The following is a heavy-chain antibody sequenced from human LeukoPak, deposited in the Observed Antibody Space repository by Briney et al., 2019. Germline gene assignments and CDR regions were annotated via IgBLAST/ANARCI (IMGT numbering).Heavy chain of an antibody. CDR3: ARAGQLVPFDY. CDR2: ISSSSSYI. CDR1: GFTFSSYS. Sequence: GGSLRPSCAASGFTFSSYSMNWVRQAPGKGLEWVSSISSSSSYIYYADSVKGRFTISRDNAKNSLYLQMNSLRAEDTAVYYCARAGQLVPFDYWGQGTLVTVSS. J-gene: IGHJ4*02. D-gene: IGHD6-6*01. V-gene: IGHV3-21*01.